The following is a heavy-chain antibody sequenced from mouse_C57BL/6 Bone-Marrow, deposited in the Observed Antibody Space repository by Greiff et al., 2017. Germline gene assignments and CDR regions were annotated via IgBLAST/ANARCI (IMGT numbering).Heavy chain of an antibody. CDR1: GFTFSNYW. D-gene: IGHD2-3*01. J-gene: IGHJ2*01. CDR3: TGLDGSFDY. Sequence: EVQLQESGGGLVQPGGSMKLSCVASGFTFSNYWMNWVRQSPEKGLEWVAQIRLKSDNYATHYAESVKGRFTISRDDSKSSVYLQMNNLRAEDTGIYYCTGLDGSFDYWGQGTTLTVSS. CDR2: IRLKSDNYAT. V-gene: IGHV6-3*01.